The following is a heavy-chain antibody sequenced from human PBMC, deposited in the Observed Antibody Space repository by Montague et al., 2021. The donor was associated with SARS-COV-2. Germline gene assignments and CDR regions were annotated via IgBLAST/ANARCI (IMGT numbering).Heavy chain of an antibody. Sequence: SETLSLTCAGYGGSFSGYYWNWVRQPPGKGLEWIGEITHIRSTNYNPSLKSRVSISVDTSNNQFSLGVASVTAADTAVSYCARGSASAWEVLDSWGQGTVVTVSS. CDR2: ITHIRST. V-gene: IGHV4-34*01. CDR3: ARGSASAWEVLDS. CDR1: GGSFSGYY. D-gene: IGHD1-26*01. J-gene: IGHJ5*01.